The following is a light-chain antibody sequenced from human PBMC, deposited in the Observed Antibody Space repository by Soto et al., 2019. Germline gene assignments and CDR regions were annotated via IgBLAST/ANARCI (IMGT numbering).Light chain of an antibody. Sequence: EIVLTQSPGTLSLSPGERATLSCRASQSVSSSYLAWYQQKPGQAPRLLIYGTSSRATGIPDRFSGSGSGTDFTLTISRLGPEDFAVYYCQQYGSSPLTLGGGTKVDIK. J-gene: IGKJ4*01. CDR1: QSVSSSY. CDR3: QQYGSSPLT. V-gene: IGKV3-20*01. CDR2: GTS.